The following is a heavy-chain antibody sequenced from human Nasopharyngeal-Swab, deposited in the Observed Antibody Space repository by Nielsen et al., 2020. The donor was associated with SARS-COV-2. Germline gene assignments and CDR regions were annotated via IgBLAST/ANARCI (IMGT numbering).Heavy chain of an antibody. J-gene: IGHJ4*02. D-gene: IGHD3-3*01. Sequence: GESLKISCTASGFTFGDYAMSWVRQAPGKGLEWVGFIRSKAYGGTTEYAASVKGRFNISRDDSKSIAYLQMNSLKTEDTAVYYCTIDDFWSGYYNYWGQGTLVTVSS. CDR1: GFTFGDYA. CDR2: IRSKAYGGTT. V-gene: IGHV3-49*04. CDR3: TIDDFWSGYYNY.